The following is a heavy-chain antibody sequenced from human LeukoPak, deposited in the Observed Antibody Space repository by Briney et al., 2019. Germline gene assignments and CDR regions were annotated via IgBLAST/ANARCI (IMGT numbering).Heavy chain of an antibody. Sequence: GGSLRLSCAASGFTFSSYWVSWVRQAPGKGLEWVANIKQDGSEKYYVDSVKGRFTISRDNAKNSLYLQMNSLRAEDTAVYYCARFGFPGAGAKRGDWFDPWGQGTLVTVSS. D-gene: IGHD1-26*01. CDR2: IKQDGSEK. CDR3: ARFGFPGAGAKRGDWFDP. J-gene: IGHJ5*02. V-gene: IGHV3-7*01. CDR1: GFTFSSYW.